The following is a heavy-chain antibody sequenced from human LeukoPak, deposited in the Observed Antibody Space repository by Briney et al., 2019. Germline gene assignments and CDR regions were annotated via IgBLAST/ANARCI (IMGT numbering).Heavy chain of an antibody. CDR2: IRYDGSNK. J-gene: IGHJ1*01. CDR3: ARGGKRAVAGTRSPQYFQH. V-gene: IGHV3-30*02. Sequence: GGSLRLSCAASGFPFDDYGMTWVRQAPGKGLEWVAFIRYDGSNKYYADSVKGRFTISRDNSKNTLYLQMNSLRAEDTAVYYCARGGKRAVAGTRSPQYFQHWGQGTLVTVSS. D-gene: IGHD6-19*01. CDR1: GFPFDDYG.